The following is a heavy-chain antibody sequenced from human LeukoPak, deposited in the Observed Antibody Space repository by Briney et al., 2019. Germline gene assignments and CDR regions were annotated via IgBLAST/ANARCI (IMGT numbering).Heavy chain of an antibody. CDR3: ARRIAVAGTIAFDI. V-gene: IGHV6-1*01. D-gene: IGHD6-19*01. CDR1: GDSVSSNSAA. J-gene: IGHJ3*02. CDR2: TYYRSKWYN. Sequence: SQTLSLTCAISGDSVSSNSAAWNWIRQSPSRGLEWLGRTYYRSKWYNDYVVSVKNLININPDISKNQFSLQLKSVTPEDTAVYYCARRIAVAGTIAFDIWGQGTMVTVSS.